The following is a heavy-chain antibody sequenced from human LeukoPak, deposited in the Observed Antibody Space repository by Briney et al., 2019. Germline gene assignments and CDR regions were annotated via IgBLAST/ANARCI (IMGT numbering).Heavy chain of an antibody. CDR3: ASRGDSYYYDGMDV. Sequence: SGGSLRLSCAASGFTVSSNYMSWVRQAPGKGLEWVSVIYSGGSTYYADYVKGRFTISRDNSKNTLYLQMNSRRAEDTVVYYCASRGDSYYYDGMDVWGQGTTVTVSS. J-gene: IGHJ6*02. CDR1: GFTVSSNY. V-gene: IGHV3-66*01. CDR2: IYSGGST.